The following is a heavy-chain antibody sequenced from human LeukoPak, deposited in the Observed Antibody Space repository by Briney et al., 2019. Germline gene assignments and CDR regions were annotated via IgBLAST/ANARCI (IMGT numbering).Heavy chain of an antibody. Sequence: SETLSLTCTVSGYSISSGYYWGWIRQPPGKGLEWIGSIYHSGSTYYNPSLKSRVTISVDTSKNQFSLKLSSVTAADTAVYYCARDLVAGSIAVAGRGTIDYWGQGTLVTVSS. J-gene: IGHJ4*02. CDR1: GYSISSGYY. V-gene: IGHV4-38-2*02. D-gene: IGHD6-19*01. CDR2: IYHSGST. CDR3: ARDLVAGSIAVAGRGTIDY.